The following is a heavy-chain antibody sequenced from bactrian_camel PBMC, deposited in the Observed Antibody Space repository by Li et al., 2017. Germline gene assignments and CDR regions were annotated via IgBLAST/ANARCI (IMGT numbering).Heavy chain of an antibody. J-gene: IGHJ4*01. Sequence: VQLVESGGGSVQTGGSLRLSCVASGGTYNLLCQGWFRQAPGKGLEWVSDINSSGRSTNYADSVKGRFTISRDNTKNTLYLQLNSLKTEDTAMYYCAKDAGGGDWYEYDYWGQGTQVTVS. D-gene: IGHD6*01. CDR1: GGTYNLLC. CDR3: AKDAGGGDWYEYDY. V-gene: IGHV3S1*01. CDR2: INSSGRST.